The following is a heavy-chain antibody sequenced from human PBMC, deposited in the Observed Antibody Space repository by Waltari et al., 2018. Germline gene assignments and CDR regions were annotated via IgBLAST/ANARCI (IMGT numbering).Heavy chain of an antibody. D-gene: IGHD2-21*01. J-gene: IGHJ4*02. CDR1: GFTSFNYF. V-gene: IGHV3-23*04. CDR2: SSDGGVYT. CDR3: AKGFEDLLPFDH. Sequence: EVQLVESGGGLVQPGGSLRLSCAASGFTSFNYFISWVRQAPRKGLEWISASSDGGVYTYYADSVEGRFTIARDSSKNTICLQMNSLRVEDTALYYCAKGFEDLLPFDHWGQGTQVTVSS.